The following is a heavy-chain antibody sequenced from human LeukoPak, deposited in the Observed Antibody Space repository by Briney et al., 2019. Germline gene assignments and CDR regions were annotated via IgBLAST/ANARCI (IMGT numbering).Heavy chain of an antibody. CDR3: TRVIGYDSSGYYRGAIDY. CDR2: ISGSGGST. CDR1: GFTFSSYA. J-gene: IGHJ4*02. Sequence: GGSLRLYCAASGFTFSSYAMSWVRQAPGKGLEWVSAISGSGGSTYYADSVKGRFTISRDNSKNTLYLQMNSLRADDTAVYYCTRVIGYDSSGYYRGAIDYWGQGTLVTVSS. V-gene: IGHV3-23*01. D-gene: IGHD3-22*01.